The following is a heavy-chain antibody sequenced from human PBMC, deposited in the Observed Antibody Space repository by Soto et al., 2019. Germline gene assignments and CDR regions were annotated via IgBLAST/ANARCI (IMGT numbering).Heavy chain of an antibody. J-gene: IGHJ5*02. CDR2: IYDDGSA. V-gene: IGHV4-59*01. CDR1: GGSISSSY. CDR3: ARDKYCSGGSCRKNWFDP. D-gene: IGHD2-15*01. Sequence: SETLSLTCTVSGGSISSSYWSWIRQPPGKGLEWLAYIYDDGSANYNPSLKSRATISLDMSKNQFSLKLTSVTAADTAVYYCARDKYCSGGSCRKNWFDPWGQGALVTVSS.